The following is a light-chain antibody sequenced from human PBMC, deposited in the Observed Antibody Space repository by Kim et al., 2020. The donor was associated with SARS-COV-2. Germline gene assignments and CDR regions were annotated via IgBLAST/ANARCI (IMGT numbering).Light chain of an antibody. CDR1: KLGDKY. J-gene: IGLJ1*01. CDR2: QDS. CDR3: QAWDRSTGV. V-gene: IGLV3-1*01. Sequence: SYELTQPPSVSVSPGQTASITCSGDKLGDKYACWYQQKPGQSPVLVIYQDSKRPSGIPERFPGSNSGNTATLTISGTQAMDEADYYCQAWDRSTGVFGTG.